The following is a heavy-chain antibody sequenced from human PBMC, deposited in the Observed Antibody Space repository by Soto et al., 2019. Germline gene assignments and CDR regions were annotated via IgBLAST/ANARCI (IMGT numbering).Heavy chain of an antibody. CDR3: ARREIQGPIDY. V-gene: IGHV4-28*01. Sequence: QESGPGLVKPSDTLSLTCAVSGYSISSSNWWGWIRQPPGKGLEWIGYIYYSGTTYYNPSLKRRVTTSVDTSKNQFSLKLTSVTAVDTAVYYCARREIQGPIDYWGQGTLVTVSS. CDR1: GYSISSSNW. J-gene: IGHJ4*02. CDR2: IYYSGTT. D-gene: IGHD1-26*01.